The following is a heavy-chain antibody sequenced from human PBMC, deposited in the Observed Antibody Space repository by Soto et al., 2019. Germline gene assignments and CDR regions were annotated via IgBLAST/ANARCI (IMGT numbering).Heavy chain of an antibody. CDR3: ARAAYGSGNYYAPHYYYAMDV. J-gene: IGHJ6*02. Sequence: SDTLSLTCTVSGVSISNYYWSWIRQPPGKGLEWLGYILYTGNTNYNPSLKSRVTISVDTSKNQVSLELTSVTTADTAVYFCARAAYGSGNYYAPHYYYAMDVRGQGTTVTVSS. CDR2: ILYTGNT. CDR1: GVSISNYY. V-gene: IGHV4-59*01. D-gene: IGHD3-10*01.